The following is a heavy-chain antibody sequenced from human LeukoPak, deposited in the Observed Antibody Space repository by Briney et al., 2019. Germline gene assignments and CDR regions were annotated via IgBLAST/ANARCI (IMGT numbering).Heavy chain of an antibody. CDR2: ISGSGGST. V-gene: IGHV3-23*01. CDR3: AKYSGSYYYPPTWDY. Sequence: GGSLRLSCAASGFIFSSYSMSWVRQAPGKGLEWVSGISGSGGSTYYADSVKGRFSIYRDYSNNTLYLQMNSLRAEDTAVYFCAKYSGSYYYPPTWDYWGQGTLVTVSS. J-gene: IGHJ4*02. CDR1: GFIFSSYS. D-gene: IGHD1-26*01.